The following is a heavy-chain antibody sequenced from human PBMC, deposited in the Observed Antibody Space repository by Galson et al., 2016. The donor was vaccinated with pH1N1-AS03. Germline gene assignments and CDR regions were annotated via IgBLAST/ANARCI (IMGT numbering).Heavy chain of an antibody. CDR1: GDTVTDYY. Sequence: SVKVSCKASGDTVTDYYIHWVRQAPGQGLEWMGRIIPMLGRGNYAQKFQGRVTIIADISTSTTYMELSNLTSEDTAIYYCARERDSSSSSIFVYWGQGTQVTVSS. CDR2: IIPMLGRG. CDR3: ARERDSSSSSIFVY. D-gene: IGHD6-6*01. V-gene: IGHV1-69*04. J-gene: IGHJ4*02.